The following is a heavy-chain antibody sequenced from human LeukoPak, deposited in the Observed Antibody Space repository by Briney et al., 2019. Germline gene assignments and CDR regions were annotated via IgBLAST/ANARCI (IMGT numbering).Heavy chain of an antibody. CDR1: GCSISSGWYY. J-gene: IGHJ4*02. CDR3: ARDGEVIAVAY. V-gene: IGHV4-30-2*01. CDR2: IYHSGST. D-gene: IGHD3-16*02. Sequence: SETLSLTCTVSGCSISSGWYYWSWIRQPPGKGREWIGYIYHSGSTYYNPSLKRRVTISGNRSKNQFSLKLSSVTASDTAVYYCARDGEVIAVAYWGEGTLVSVP.